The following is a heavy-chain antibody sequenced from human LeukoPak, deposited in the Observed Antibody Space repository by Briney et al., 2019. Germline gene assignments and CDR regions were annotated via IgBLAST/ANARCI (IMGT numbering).Heavy chain of an antibody. D-gene: IGHD3-10*01. CDR2: INHSGST. J-gene: IGHJ4*02. Sequence: SETLSLTCAVYGGSFSGYYWSWIRQPPGKGLEWIGEINHSGSTNYNPSLKSRVTISVDTSKNQFSLKLSSVTAADTAVYYCARLRSRRLLWFGELFPPAHFDYWGQGTLVTVSS. CDR1: GGSFSGYY. V-gene: IGHV4-34*01. CDR3: ARLRSRRLLWFGELFPPAHFDY.